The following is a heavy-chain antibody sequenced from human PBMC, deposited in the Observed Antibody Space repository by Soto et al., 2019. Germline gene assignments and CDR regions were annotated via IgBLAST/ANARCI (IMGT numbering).Heavy chain of an antibody. V-gene: IGHV4-31*03. Sequence: QVQLQESGPGLVKPSQTLSLTCTVSGGSINSGGYYWSWIRQHPGKGPEWIGYIYYSASTYYNPSLKSRVTISVDTSKNQFSLKLSSVTATDTAVYYCARDSSWDGRDYYYGMDVWGQGTTVTVSS. CDR3: ARDSSWDGRDYYYGMDV. D-gene: IGHD1-26*01. CDR2: IYYSAST. J-gene: IGHJ6*01. CDR1: GGSINSGGYY.